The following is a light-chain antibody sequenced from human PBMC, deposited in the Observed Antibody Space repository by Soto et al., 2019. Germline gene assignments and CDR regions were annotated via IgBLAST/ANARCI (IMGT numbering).Light chain of an antibody. CDR2: STN. J-gene: IGLJ2*01. CDR1: IGAVTSGHY. CDR3: LLYYGGAQPVV. Sequence: QTVVTQEPSLTVSPGGTVTLTCASSIGAVTSGHYPNWFQQKPGQAPRALIYSTNKKHSWTPARVSGSLLGGKAALTLSGVQPEDEAEYYCLLYYGGAQPVVFGGGTKLTVL. V-gene: IGLV7-43*01.